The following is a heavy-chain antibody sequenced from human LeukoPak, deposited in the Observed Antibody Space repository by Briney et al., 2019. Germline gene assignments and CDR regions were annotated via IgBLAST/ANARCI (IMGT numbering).Heavy chain of an antibody. D-gene: IGHD5-18*01. CDR3: ACVDTAMVYFDY. J-gene: IGHJ4*02. V-gene: IGHV4-59*01. CDR1: GGSISSYF. CDR2: IYYSAST. Sequence: SETLSLTCTVSGGSISSYFWSWIRQPPGKGLEWIGYIYYSASTNYNPSLKSRVTISVDTSKSQFSLRLSSVTAADTAVYYCACVDTAMVYFDYWGQGTLVTVSS.